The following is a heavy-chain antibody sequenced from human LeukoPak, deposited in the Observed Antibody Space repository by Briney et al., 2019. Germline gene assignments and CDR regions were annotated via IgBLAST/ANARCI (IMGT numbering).Heavy chain of an antibody. CDR1: GFTFSDYS. CDR3: ARDYKYAFDN. Sequence: GGSLRLSCAASGFTFSDYSMNWVRQAPGKGLEWISYIGIDSGNTNYADSVKGRFTISGDKAKNSLYLQMNSLRVEDTAVYYCARDYKYAFDNWGQGPLVTVSS. J-gene: IGHJ4*02. V-gene: IGHV3-48*01. D-gene: IGHD5-24*01. CDR2: IGIDSGNT.